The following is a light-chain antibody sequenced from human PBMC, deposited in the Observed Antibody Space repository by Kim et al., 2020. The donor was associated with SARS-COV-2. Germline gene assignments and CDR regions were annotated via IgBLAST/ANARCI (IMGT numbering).Light chain of an antibody. Sequence: ASVKLPGSLSSGHSSYDIAWHQQQPKKGPRYLMKINSDGSHSKGDGIPDRFSGSSSGAERYLTISSLQSEDEADYYCQTWGTGIRVFGGGTQLTVL. V-gene: IGLV4-69*01. CDR3: QTWGTGIRV. CDR1: SGHSSYD. CDR2: INSDGSH. J-gene: IGLJ3*02.